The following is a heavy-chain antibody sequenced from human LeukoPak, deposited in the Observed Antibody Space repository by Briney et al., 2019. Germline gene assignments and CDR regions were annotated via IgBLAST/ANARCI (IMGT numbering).Heavy chain of an antibody. V-gene: IGHV4-30-4*01. CDR1: GGSISSGDYY. J-gene: IGHJ5*02. D-gene: IGHD4-17*01. Sequence: SQTLSLTCTVSGGSISSGDYYWSWIRQPPGKGLEWIGYIYYSGSTYYNPSLKSRVTISVDTSKNQFSLKLSSVTAADTAVYYCARAVWSGRTTATTNWFDPWGQGTLVTVSS. CDR3: ARAVWSGRTTATTNWFDP. CDR2: IYYSGST.